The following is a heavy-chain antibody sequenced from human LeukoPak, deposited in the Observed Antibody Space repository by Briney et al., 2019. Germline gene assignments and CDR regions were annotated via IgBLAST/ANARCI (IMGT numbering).Heavy chain of an antibody. CDR2: IKQDGTEI. D-gene: IGHD3-10*01. V-gene: IGHV3-7*01. Sequence: GGSLRLSCAAYGFTFNNYWMTWFRQAPGKGLEWVANIKQDGTEIFYVDSVRGRFIISRDNAENSLYLQMNSLRVEDTAVYYCARTPDGADYWGQGTLVTVSS. CDR3: ARTPDGADY. CDR1: GFTFNNYW. J-gene: IGHJ4*02.